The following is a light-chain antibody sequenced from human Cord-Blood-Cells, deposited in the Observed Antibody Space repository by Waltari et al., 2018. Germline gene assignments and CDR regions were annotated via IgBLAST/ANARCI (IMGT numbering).Light chain of an antibody. CDR2: AAS. CDR3: QQSYSTLMYT. J-gene: IGKJ2*01. Sequence: DIQMTQSPSPLSASVGDRVTITCRPSQSISSYLNWYQQKPGKAPKPLIYAASSLQSGVPSRFSGSGSGTDFTLTISSLQPEDFATYYCQQSYSTLMYTFGQGTKLEIK. V-gene: IGKV1-39*01. CDR1: QSISSY.